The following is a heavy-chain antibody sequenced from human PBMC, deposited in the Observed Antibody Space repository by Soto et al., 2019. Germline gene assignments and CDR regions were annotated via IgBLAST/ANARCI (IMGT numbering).Heavy chain of an antibody. Sequence: QLQLQESGPGLVKPSETLSLTCTVSGGSISSSSHYWGWIRQSPGKHLEWIGSSYYRGSTHYNPSLKTRVTISVDTSKNQVSLKVYSVTDADTAVYYCATADGFGVVTPFFEYWGQGILVTVSS. CDR3: ATADGFGVVTPFFEY. J-gene: IGHJ4*02. D-gene: IGHD3-3*01. CDR2: SYYRGST. V-gene: IGHV4-39*01. CDR1: GGSISSSSHY.